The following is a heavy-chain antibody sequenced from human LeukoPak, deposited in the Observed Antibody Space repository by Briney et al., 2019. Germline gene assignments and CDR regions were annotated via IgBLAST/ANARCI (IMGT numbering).Heavy chain of an antibody. D-gene: IGHD5-18*01. Sequence: GGSLRLSCAASGFTFSTYWMTWVRQAPGKGLEWVANIKWDGIETYYVDSVKGRFAISRNNAKNSLYLQMNSLRVGDTAVYYCASEGEIGYGYLYWGQGTLVTVSS. CDR1: GFTFSTYW. CDR2: IKWDGIET. CDR3: ASEGEIGYGYLY. V-gene: IGHV3-7*01. J-gene: IGHJ4*02.